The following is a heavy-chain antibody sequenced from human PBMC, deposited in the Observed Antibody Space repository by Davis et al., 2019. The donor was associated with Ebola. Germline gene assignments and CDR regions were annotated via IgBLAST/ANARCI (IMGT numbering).Heavy chain of an antibody. D-gene: IGHD2-2*01. V-gene: IGHV3-21*01. CDR3: ARDHTRGVVVPAATQTRVGWFDP. CDR2: ISSSSSYI. Sequence: GESLKISCAASEFTFSSYSMNWVRQAPGKGLEWVSSISSSSSYIYYADSVKGRFTISRDNAKNSLYLQMNSLRAEDTAVYYCARDHTRGVVVPAATQTRVGWFDPWGQGTLVTVSS. J-gene: IGHJ5*02. CDR1: EFTFSSYS.